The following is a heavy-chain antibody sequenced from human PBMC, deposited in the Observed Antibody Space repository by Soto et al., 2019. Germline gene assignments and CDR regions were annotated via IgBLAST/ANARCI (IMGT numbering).Heavy chain of an antibody. CDR2: ITSSGGGT. D-gene: IGHD6-13*01. V-gene: IGHV3-23*01. J-gene: IGHJ4*02. Sequence: EVEVLESGGGLVQPGGSLRLSCAASGFTFSAYVMSWVRQAPGKGLEWVSSITSSGGGTYYADSVKGRFTVSRDNSKNTVYLQMNSLSDEDKAVYYCAKLTAAWGQGTLVAVCS. CDR1: GFTFSAYV. CDR3: AKLTAA.